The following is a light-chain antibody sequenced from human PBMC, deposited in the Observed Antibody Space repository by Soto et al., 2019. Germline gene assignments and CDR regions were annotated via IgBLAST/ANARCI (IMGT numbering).Light chain of an antibody. Sequence: QSALTQPASVAGSPGQSITISCTGTSSDFGSYNLVSWYQQHPGKAPKRMIYEDSKRPSGVSNRCSGSKSGNTASLTISGLPAEDDADYYCCSYAGSSTYVFGTGTKLTV. CDR1: SSDFGSYNL. J-gene: IGLJ1*01. V-gene: IGLV2-23*01. CDR3: CSYAGSSTYV. CDR2: EDS.